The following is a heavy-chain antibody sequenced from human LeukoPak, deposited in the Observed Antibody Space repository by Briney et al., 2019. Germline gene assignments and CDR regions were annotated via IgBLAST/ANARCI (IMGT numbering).Heavy chain of an antibody. V-gene: IGHV3-30*02. J-gene: IGHJ4*02. CDR1: GFTFSSYG. D-gene: IGHD6-13*01. CDR3: AKQQQLVQIDY. Sequence: PGGSLRLSCAASGFTFSSYGLHWVRQAPGKGLEWVAFIRFDGSHKFYADSVKGRFTISRDSSKNTLYLQMDSLRTEDTALYYCAKQQQLVQIDYWGQGTLVTVSS. CDR2: IRFDGSHK.